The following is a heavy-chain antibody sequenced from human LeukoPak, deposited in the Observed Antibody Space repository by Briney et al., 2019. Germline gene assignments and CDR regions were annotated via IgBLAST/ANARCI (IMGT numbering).Heavy chain of an antibody. D-gene: IGHD3-10*01. CDR2: IYYSGST. CDR1: GGSISSSSYY. CDR3: ARERAYGSGSYYIDY. J-gene: IGHJ4*02. Sequence: MSSETLSLTCTVSGGSISSSSYYWSWIRQPPGKGLEWIGYIYYSGSTNYNPSLKSRVTISVDTSKNQFSLKLSSVTAADTAVYYCARERAYGSGSYYIDYWGQGTLVTVSS. V-gene: IGHV4-61*01.